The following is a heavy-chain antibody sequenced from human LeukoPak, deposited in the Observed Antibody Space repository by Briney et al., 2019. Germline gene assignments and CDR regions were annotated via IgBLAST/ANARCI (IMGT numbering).Heavy chain of an antibody. V-gene: IGHV3-9*01. Sequence: GGSLRLSCAASGFTFSSYWMHWVRQAPGKGLEWVSGISWNSGSIGYADSVKGRFTISRDNAKNSLYLQMNSLRAEDTALYYCAKALYDSSGYYYFDYWGQGTLVTVSS. CDR2: ISWNSGSI. CDR3: AKALYDSSGYYYFDY. D-gene: IGHD3-22*01. CDR1: GFTFSSYW. J-gene: IGHJ4*02.